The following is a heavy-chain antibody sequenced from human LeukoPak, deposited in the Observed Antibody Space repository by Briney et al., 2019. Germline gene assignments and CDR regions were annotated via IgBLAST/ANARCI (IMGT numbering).Heavy chain of an antibody. J-gene: IGHJ4*02. CDR1: GFTFDDYA. V-gene: IGHV3-9*03. CDR2: ISWNSGSI. Sequence: PGRSLRLSCAASGFTFDDYAMHWVRQAPGKGLEWVSGISWNSGSIGYADSVKGRFTISRDNAKNSLYLQMNSLRAEGMALYYCAKDTGGDYDSSGYFDYWGQGTLVTVSS. D-gene: IGHD3-22*01. CDR3: AKDTGGDYDSSGYFDY.